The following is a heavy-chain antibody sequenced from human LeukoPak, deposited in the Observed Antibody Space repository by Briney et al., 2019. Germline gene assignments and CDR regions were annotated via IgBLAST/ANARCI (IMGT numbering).Heavy chain of an antibody. D-gene: IGHD3-3*01. V-gene: IGHV4-4*02. Sequence: SETLSLTCAVSGGSISSSNWWSWVRQPPGKGLEWIGEIYHSGSTNCNPSLKSRVTISVDKSKNQFSLKLSSVTAADTAVYYCARGTYYDFWSGYQFRDYYYMDVWGKGTTVTVSS. CDR1: GGSISSSNW. CDR2: IYHSGST. CDR3: ARGTYYDFWSGYQFRDYYYMDV. J-gene: IGHJ6*03.